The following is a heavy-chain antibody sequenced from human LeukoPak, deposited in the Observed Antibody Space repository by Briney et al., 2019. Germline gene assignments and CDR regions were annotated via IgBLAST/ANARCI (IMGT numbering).Heavy chain of an antibody. CDR3: ALSIVGAPTSWYFDL. J-gene: IGHJ2*01. D-gene: IGHD1-26*01. CDR1: GGTFSSYA. V-gene: IGHV1-69*04. Sequence: AASVKVSCKASGGTFSSYAISWVRQAPGQGLEWMGRIIPILGIANYAQKFQGRVTITADKSTSTAYMELSSLRSEDTAVYYCALSIVGAPTSWYFDLWGRGTLVTVSS. CDR2: IIPILGIA.